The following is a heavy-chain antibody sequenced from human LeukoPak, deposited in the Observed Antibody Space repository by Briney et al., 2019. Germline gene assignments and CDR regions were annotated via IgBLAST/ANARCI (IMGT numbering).Heavy chain of an antibody. V-gene: IGHV1-2*02. CDR3: ASLEYASGSSNSYYYSDGRDI. CDR1: GYSFTAYY. J-gene: IGHJ6*02. CDR2: ISPTRGGT. D-gene: IGHD3-10*01. Sequence: ASVKVSCKASGYSFTAYYIHWVRQAPGQGLEWMGRISPTRGGTKYAQKFLGRVSMTRDTSISTSYMELSSLRPDDTAVYYCASLEYASGSSNSYYYSDGRDIWGQGTMVTVSS.